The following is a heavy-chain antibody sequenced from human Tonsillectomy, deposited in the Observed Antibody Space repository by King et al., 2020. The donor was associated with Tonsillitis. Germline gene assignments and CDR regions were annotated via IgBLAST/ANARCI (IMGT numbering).Heavy chain of an antibody. V-gene: IGHV3-21*01. CDR2: ISGSSNYI. J-gene: IGHJ4*02. D-gene: IGHD6-13*01. CDR3: ARLTLEYSNRWYYGSFEY. Sequence: LVESGGGLVKPGGSLRLSCAASGFTFNNSRMNWVRQAPGKGLEWVSSISGSSNYIYYADSVNGRFTISRDNAKNSVYLQMNRLRAEDTAVYYCARLTLEYSNRWYYGSFEYWGQGTLVTVSS. CDR1: GFTFNNSR.